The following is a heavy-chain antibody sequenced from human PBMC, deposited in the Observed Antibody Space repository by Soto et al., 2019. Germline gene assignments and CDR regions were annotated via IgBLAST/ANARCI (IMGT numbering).Heavy chain of an antibody. CDR3: AHKGGGDRILDY. CDR1: GFSLSASGVG. CDR2: IYWDDAK. D-gene: IGHD3-16*01. V-gene: IGHV2-5*02. J-gene: IGHJ4*02. Sequence: SGPTLVNPTQTLTLTFTFSGFSLSASGVGVGWIRQPPGKALEWLAIIYWDDAKHYSPSLKSSLTITKDTSKNQVVLTMTNMDPVDTATYYCAHKGGGDRILDYWGQGTLVTVSS.